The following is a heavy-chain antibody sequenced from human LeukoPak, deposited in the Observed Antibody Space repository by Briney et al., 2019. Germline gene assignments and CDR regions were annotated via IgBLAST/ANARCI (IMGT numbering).Heavy chain of an antibody. CDR2: IYYSGST. CDR3: ARGTKGRITYAFDI. CDR1: GGSISSYY. Sequence: SETLSLTCTVSGGSISSYYWSWVRQPPGKGLEWIGYIYYSGSTNYNPSLKRRVTISVDTSKNQFSLKLSSVTAADTAVYYCARGTKGRITYAFDIWGQGTLVTVSS. D-gene: IGHD3-10*01. J-gene: IGHJ3*02. V-gene: IGHV4-59*01.